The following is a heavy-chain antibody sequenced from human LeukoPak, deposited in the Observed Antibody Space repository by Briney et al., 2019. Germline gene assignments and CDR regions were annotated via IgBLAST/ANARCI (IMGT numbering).Heavy chain of an antibody. CDR2: IYYSGSA. Sequence: SETLSLTCTVSGGSIGSYYWSWIRQPPGKGLEWIGYIYYSGSAYYNPSLRSPVRISVDTSKNQFSLKLSSVTAADTAVYYCALRLAADGYNAYAFDIWGQGTMVTVSS. CDR3: ALRLAADGYNAYAFDI. D-gene: IGHD5-24*01. CDR1: GGSIGSYY. V-gene: IGHV4-59*08. J-gene: IGHJ3*02.